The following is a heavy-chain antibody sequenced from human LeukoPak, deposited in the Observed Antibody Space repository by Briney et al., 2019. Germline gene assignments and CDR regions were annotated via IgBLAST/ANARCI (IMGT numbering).Heavy chain of an antibody. J-gene: IGHJ4*02. CDR3: ARRDVVVVAATAPFDY. D-gene: IGHD2-15*01. Sequence: GASVKVSCKASGYTFTSYGISWVRQAPGQGLEWMGWISAYNGNTNYAQKLQGRVTMTTDTSTITAYMELRSLRSDDTAVYYCARRDVVVVAATAPFDYWGQGTLVTVSS. V-gene: IGHV1-18*01. CDR2: ISAYNGNT. CDR1: GYTFTSYG.